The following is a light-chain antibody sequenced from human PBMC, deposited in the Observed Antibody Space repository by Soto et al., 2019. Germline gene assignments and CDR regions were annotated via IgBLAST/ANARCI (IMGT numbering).Light chain of an antibody. CDR2: QDS. Sequence: SYELTQPPSVSVSPGKTASITCSGDKLGDKYACWYQQKPGQSPVLVIYQDSKRPSGIPERFSGSNSGNTATLNISGTQAMDEADYYCQAWDSSIVVFGGGTKLTVL. CDR1: KLGDKY. J-gene: IGLJ2*01. CDR3: QAWDSSIVV. V-gene: IGLV3-1*01.